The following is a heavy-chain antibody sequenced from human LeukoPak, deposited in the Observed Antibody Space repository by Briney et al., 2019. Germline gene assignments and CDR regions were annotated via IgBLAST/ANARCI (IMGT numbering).Heavy chain of an antibody. Sequence: ASVKVSCKASGYTSTGYAIHWARQAPGQRLEWMGGSNAGNGYKKYSQEFQGRVTITRDTSASTAYMELSSLRSEDTAVYYCARGPLYSGSYRDYYFDYWGQGTLVTVSS. CDR1: GYTSTGYA. CDR3: ARGPLYSGSYRDYYFDY. J-gene: IGHJ4*02. V-gene: IGHV1-3*02. CDR2: SNAGNGYK. D-gene: IGHD1-26*01.